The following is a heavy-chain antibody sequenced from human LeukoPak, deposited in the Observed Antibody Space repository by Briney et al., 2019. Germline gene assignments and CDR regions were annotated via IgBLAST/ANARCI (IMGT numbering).Heavy chain of an antibody. V-gene: IGHV1-8*01. Sequence: GASVKVSCKASGYTFTSYDINWVRQATGQGLEWMGWMNPNSGNTGYVQKFQGRVTMTRNTSISTAYMELSSLRSEDTAVCYCARGAYDSSGSYYYYYYYMDVWGKGTTVTVSS. J-gene: IGHJ6*03. CDR1: GYTFTSYD. CDR2: MNPNSGNT. D-gene: IGHD3-22*01. CDR3: ARGAYDSSGSYYYYYYYMDV.